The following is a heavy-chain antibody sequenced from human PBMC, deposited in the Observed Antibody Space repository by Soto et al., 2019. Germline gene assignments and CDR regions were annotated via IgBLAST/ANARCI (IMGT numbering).Heavy chain of an antibody. J-gene: IGHJ4*02. Sequence: QVTLKESGPVLVKPTETLTLTCTVSGFSLSNASMGVSWIRQPPGKAMEWLAHIFSNDEKSYSTSLKSWLTISKATSKSQVVLTMTNMDPVDTATYYCERPRGYSYDFDYWGQGTLVTVSS. D-gene: IGHD5-18*01. V-gene: IGHV2-26*01. CDR3: ERPRGYSYDFDY. CDR1: GFSLSNASMG. CDR2: IFSNDEK.